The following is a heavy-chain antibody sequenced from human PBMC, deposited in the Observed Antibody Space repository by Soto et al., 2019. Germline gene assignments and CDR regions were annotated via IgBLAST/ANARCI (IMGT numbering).Heavy chain of an antibody. CDR3: ARRGAWFDP. J-gene: IGHJ5*02. Sequence: GGSLRLSCAASGFTFSSYEMNWVRQAPGKGLEWVSYISSSGSTIYYTNSVKGRFTSSRDNAKNSLYLQMNSLRAEDTAVYYCARRGAWFDPWGQGTLVTVSS. CDR2: ISSSGSTI. CDR1: GFTFSSYE. V-gene: IGHV3-48*03.